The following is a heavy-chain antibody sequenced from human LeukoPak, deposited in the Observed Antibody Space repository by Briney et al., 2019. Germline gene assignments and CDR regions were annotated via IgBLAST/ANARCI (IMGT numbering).Heavy chain of an antibody. D-gene: IGHD3-3*01. V-gene: IGHV1-69*13. CDR3: ARDQERSDNWFDP. Sequence: ASVKVSCKASGGTFSSYAISWVRQAPGQGLEWMGGIIPIFGTANYAQKFQGRVTITADESTSTAYMELRSLRSDDTALYYCARDQERSDNWFDPWGQGTLVTVSS. CDR1: GGTFSSYA. CDR2: IIPIFGTA. J-gene: IGHJ5*02.